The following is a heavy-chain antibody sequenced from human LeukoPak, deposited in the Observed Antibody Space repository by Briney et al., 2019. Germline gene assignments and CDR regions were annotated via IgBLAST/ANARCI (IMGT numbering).Heavy chain of an antibody. V-gene: IGHV1-18*04. CDR2: ISAYNGNT. Sequence: ASVKVSCKTSGYTFSDYYIHWIRQAPGQGLEWMGWISAYNGNTNYAQKLQGGVTMTTDTSTSTAYKELRSLRSDDTAVYYCARDLGRSPLFDPWGQGTLVTVSS. J-gene: IGHJ5*02. CDR3: ARDLGRSPLFDP. CDR1: GYTFSDYY.